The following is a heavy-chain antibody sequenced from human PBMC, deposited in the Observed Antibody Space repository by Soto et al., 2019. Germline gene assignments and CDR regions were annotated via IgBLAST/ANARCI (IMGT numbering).Heavy chain of an antibody. CDR3: ARTLTTVTTDYYYYMDV. CDR1: GGTFSSYT. D-gene: IGHD4-17*01. CDR2: IIPILGIA. J-gene: IGHJ6*03. Sequence: QVQLVHSGAEVKKPGSSVKVSCKASGGTFSSYTISWVRQAPGQGLEWMGRIIPILGIANYAQKFQGRVTITADKSTSTAYMELSSLRSEDTAVYYCARTLTTVTTDYYYYMDVWGKGTTVTVSS. V-gene: IGHV1-69*02.